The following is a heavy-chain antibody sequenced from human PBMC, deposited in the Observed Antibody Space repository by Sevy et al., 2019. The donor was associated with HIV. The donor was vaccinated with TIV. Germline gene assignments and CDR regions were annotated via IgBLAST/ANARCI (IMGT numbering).Heavy chain of an antibody. J-gene: IGHJ4*02. CDR3: AKDRVSGTYYTGDFDY. CDR2: ISPSGGDT. Sequence: GGSLRLSCAASGFTFSTYAMTWVRQAPGKGLEWVSVISPSGGDTYYTDSVKGRFTISKDNSKNTLYLQMNSLRAEDTAVYYCAKDRVSGTYYTGDFDYWGQGTLVTVSS. CDR1: GFTFSTYA. D-gene: IGHD3-10*01. V-gene: IGHV3-23*01.